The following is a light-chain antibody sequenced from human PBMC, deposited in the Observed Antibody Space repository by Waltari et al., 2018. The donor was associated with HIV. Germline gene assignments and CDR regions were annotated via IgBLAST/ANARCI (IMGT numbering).Light chain of an antibody. CDR3: SSYTTRNTFV. Sequence: QSALTQPASVSGSPGQSITISCPGTNSDVGAYNYVSWFQQPQGNSPKVMLVEVSNRHSGVSNRFSGSKSGNTASLIISGLQAEDEADYYCSSYTTRNTFVFGTGTKVTVL. CDR2: EVS. J-gene: IGLJ1*01. CDR1: NSDVGAYNY. V-gene: IGLV2-14*01.